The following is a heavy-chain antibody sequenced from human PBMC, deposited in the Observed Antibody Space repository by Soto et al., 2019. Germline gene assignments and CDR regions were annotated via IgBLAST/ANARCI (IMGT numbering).Heavy chain of an antibody. J-gene: IGHJ6*02. D-gene: IGHD4-4*01. Sequence: QVQLQESGPGLVKPSQTLSLTCTVSGGSISSGGHYWNWIRQHPGKGLEWIGYIYYSGSTYYNPSLKSRVTISVDTSKNQFSLNLSSVTAADTAVYYCARDQAYDYTRPGDYYYYGMDVWGQGTTVTVSS. CDR3: ARDQAYDYTRPGDYYYYGMDV. V-gene: IGHV4-31*03. CDR2: IYYSGST. CDR1: GGSISSGGHY.